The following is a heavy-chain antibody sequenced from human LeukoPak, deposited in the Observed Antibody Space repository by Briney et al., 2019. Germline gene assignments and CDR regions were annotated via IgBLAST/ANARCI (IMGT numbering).Heavy chain of an antibody. J-gene: IGHJ4*02. D-gene: IGHD2-21*01. CDR3: AKRGDSGACNDY. CDR1: GFTFSSYS. V-gene: IGHV3-23*01. Sequence: GVSLRLSCAASGFTFSSYSMRWVRQAPGKGLEWVSGISGSGESTYYADSVKGRFTIFRDNPKNTLYLQMNSLRAEDTALYYCAKRGDSGACNDYWGQGTLVTVSS. CDR2: ISGSGEST.